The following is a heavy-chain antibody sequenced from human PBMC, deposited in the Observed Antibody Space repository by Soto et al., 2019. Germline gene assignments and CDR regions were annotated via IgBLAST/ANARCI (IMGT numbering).Heavy chain of an antibody. J-gene: IGHJ4*02. V-gene: IGHV1-69*13. CDR3: ARERYYYDSSGYYYFDY. CDR1: GGTFSSYA. CDR2: IIPIFGTA. Sequence: SVKVSCKASGGTFSSYAISWVRQAPGQGLEWMGGIIPIFGTANYAQKFQGRVTITADESTSTAYMELSSLRSEDTAVYYCARERYYYDSSGYYYFDYWGQGTLVTVSS. D-gene: IGHD3-22*01.